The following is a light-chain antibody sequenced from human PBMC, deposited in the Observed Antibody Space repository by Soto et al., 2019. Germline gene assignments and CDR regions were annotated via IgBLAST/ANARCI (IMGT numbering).Light chain of an antibody. V-gene: IGLV2-14*03. Sequence: QSALTQPASVSGSPGQSITISCTGTSSDVGGYNYVSWYQQHPGKAPKVMIYDVSYRPSGVSNRFSGSKSGNTASLTISGLQVKDEADYYCSSYTSSSTLVVFGGGTQLTVL. CDR3: SSYTSSSTLVV. J-gene: IGLJ2*01. CDR2: DVS. CDR1: SSDVGGYNY.